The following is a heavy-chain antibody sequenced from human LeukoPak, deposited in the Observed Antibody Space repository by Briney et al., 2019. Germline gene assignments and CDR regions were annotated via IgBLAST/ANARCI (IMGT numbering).Heavy chain of an antibody. Sequence: GGSLRLSCAASGFTFRSYGLHWVRQAPGKGLEWVALIRSDGSSKNYADSVKGRFTNSRDASKNTVYLQMNSLRAEDTAVYSCAKWSGDYPSYYLDYWGQGTLVTVSS. V-gene: IGHV3-30*02. CDR1: GFTFRSYG. CDR3: AKWSGDYPSYYLDY. CDR2: IRSDGSSK. J-gene: IGHJ4*02. D-gene: IGHD4-17*01.